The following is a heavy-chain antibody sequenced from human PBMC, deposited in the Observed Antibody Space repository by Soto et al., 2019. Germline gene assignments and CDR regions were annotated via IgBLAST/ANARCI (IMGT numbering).Heavy chain of an antibody. D-gene: IGHD6-19*01. CDR1: GYTFTIYS. Sequence: GASVKVSCKASGYTFTIYSIHWVRQAPGQGLEWMGIINPSGGSTSYAQKFQGRVTMTRDTSTSTVYMELRSLTSEDTAVYYCARDHQVTVAGIPYNWFDPWGQGTLVTVSS. CDR2: INPSGGST. V-gene: IGHV1-46*01. CDR3: ARDHQVTVAGIPYNWFDP. J-gene: IGHJ5*02.